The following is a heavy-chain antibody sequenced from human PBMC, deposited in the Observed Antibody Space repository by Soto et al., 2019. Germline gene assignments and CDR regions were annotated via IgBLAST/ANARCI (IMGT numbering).Heavy chain of an antibody. V-gene: IGHV1-8*01. D-gene: IGHD2-2*01. CDR2: MNPNSGNT. Sequence: QVQLVQSGAEVKKPGASVKVSCKASGYTFTSYDINWVRQATGQGLEWMGWMNPNSGNTGYAQKFQGRVTMTRNTSIRTDYMELSSLRSEHTAGYYCATMGWLDQLLSHFYYYLDVWGKGTTVTVSS. J-gene: IGHJ6*03. CDR3: ATMGWLDQLLSHFYYYLDV. CDR1: GYTFTSYD.